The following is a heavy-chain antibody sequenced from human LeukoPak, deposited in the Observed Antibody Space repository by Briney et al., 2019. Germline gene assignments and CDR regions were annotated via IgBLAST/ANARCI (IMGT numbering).Heavy chain of an antibody. J-gene: IGHJ4*02. Sequence: GGSLRLSCAASGFTFSSYGMHWVRQAPGKGLEWVAVISYDGSNKYYADSVKGRFTISRDNSKNTLYLQMNSLRAEDTAVYYCAKIRPWIQPWLEMDYWGQGTLVTVSS. CDR1: GFTFSSYG. V-gene: IGHV3-30*18. D-gene: IGHD5-18*01. CDR3: AKIRPWIQPWLEMDY. CDR2: ISYDGSNK.